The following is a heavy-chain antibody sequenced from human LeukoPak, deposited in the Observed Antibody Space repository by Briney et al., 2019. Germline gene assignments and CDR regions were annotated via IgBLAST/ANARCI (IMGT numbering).Heavy chain of an antibody. V-gene: IGHV4-59*12. D-gene: IGHD4-23*01. CDR1: GGSITNYY. CDR3: VRHDPIGNSQPLGV. CDR2: IYYTGAT. Sequence: PSETLSLTCTVSGGSITNYYWSWIRQPPGKGLEWIAYIYYTGATNYSPHLESRLTVSLDMSNNHFSLKLTSVTGADTAVYYCVRHDPIGNSQPLGVWGQGTMVTVSS. J-gene: IGHJ3*01.